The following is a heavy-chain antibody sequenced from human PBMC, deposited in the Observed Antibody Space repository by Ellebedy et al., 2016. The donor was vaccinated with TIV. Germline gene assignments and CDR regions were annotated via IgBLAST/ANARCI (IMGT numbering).Heavy chain of an antibody. Sequence: PGGSLRLSCAASGFKFDNYVMHWVRQAPGMGLEWVSGIGGNSATISYADSVKGRFTISRDNAKNSLYLQMNSLRGEDTALYYCVREQGSSRVLDFWGQGTLVTVSS. CDR2: IGGNSATI. V-gene: IGHV3-9*01. J-gene: IGHJ4*02. D-gene: IGHD1-26*01. CDR3: VREQGSSRVLDF. CDR1: GFKFDNYV.